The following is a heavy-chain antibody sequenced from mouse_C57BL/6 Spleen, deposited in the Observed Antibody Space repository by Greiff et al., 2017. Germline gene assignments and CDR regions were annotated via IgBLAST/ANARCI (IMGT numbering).Heavy chain of an antibody. CDR3: ARPKLTGNYFDY. CDR1: GYTFTDHT. V-gene: IGHV1-78*01. Sequence: QVQLQQSDAVLVKPGASVKISCKVSGYTFTDHTIHWMKQRPEQGLEWIGYIYPRDGSTKYNEKFKGKATLSADKSSSSAYLQLNRLTSEDSAVYVCARPKLTGNYFDYWGQGTTLTVSS. D-gene: IGHD4-1*01. J-gene: IGHJ2*01. CDR2: IYPRDGST.